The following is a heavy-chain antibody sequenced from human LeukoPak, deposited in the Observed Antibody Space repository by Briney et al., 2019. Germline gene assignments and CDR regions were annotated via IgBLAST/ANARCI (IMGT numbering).Heavy chain of an antibody. CDR2: ISSSGSTI. CDR3: ARGGGYCSSTTCYGGLY. V-gene: IGHV3-48*03. J-gene: IGHJ4*02. CDR1: GFSFSNYE. Sequence: GGSLRLSCAASGFSFSNYEMNWVRQAPGKGLECISYISSSGSTIYYADSVKGRFTISRDNAKSSLCLQMNSLRVEDTAVYYCARGGGYCSSTTCYGGLYWGQGTLVTVSS. D-gene: IGHD2-2*01.